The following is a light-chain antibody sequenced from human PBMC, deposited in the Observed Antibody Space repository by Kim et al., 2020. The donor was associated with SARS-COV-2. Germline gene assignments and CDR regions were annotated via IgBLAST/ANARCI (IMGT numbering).Light chain of an antibody. V-gene: IGLV3-1*01. CDR3: QAWDSSTGV. Sequence: SVSPGQTASITCSGDKLGDKYACWYQQKPGQSPVLVIYQDSKRPSGIPERFSGSNSGNTATLTISGTQAMDEADYYCQAWDSSTGVFGTGTKVT. J-gene: IGLJ1*01. CDR2: QDS. CDR1: KLGDKY.